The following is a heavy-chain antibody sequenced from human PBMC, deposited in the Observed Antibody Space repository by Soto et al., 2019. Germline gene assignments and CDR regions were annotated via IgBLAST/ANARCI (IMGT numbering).Heavy chain of an antibody. V-gene: IGHV3-23*01. D-gene: IGHD6-13*01. CDR2: ISGSGGTT. Sequence: EVQLLESGGGLVQPGGSLRLSCTGSGFTFSSYAMNWVRKAPGKGLECVSTISGSGGTTYYADSVKGRFTISRDNSKNTLYLQMSRLRAEDTAVYYCAKNGRAAAMYNWFDPWGQGTLVTVSS. CDR3: AKNGRAAAMYNWFDP. CDR1: GFTFSSYA. J-gene: IGHJ5*02.